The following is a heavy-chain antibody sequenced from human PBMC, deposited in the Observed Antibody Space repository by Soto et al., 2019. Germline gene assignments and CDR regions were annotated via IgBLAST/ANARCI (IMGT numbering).Heavy chain of an antibody. Sequence: EVQLLESGGGLVQPGGSLRLSCAASGFTFSSYAMSWVRQAPGKGLEWVSVISGSGGSTYYADSVKGRFPISRDNSKNTLYLQMNSLRAEDTAVYYCAKDDAAAAGHAYDYWGQGTLVTVSS. CDR1: GFTFSSYA. J-gene: IGHJ4*02. CDR2: ISGSGGST. D-gene: IGHD6-13*01. V-gene: IGHV3-23*01. CDR3: AKDDAAAAGHAYDY.